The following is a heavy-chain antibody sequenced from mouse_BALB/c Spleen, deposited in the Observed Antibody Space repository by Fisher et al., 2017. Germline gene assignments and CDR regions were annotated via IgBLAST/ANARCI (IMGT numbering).Heavy chain of an antibody. J-gene: IGHJ4*01. D-gene: IGHD1-1*01. Sequence: GRFTISRDNPKNTLFLQMTSLRSEDTAMYYCARSRTTVVATNAMDYWGQGTSVTVSS. CDR3: ARSRTTVVATNAMDY. V-gene: IGHV5-17*02.